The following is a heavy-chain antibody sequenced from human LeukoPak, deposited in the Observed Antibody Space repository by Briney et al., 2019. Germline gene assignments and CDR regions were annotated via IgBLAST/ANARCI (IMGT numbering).Heavy chain of an antibody. J-gene: IGHJ6*03. CDR3: ASSTGRGHYYYYYMDV. CDR2: IIPIFGTA. D-gene: IGHD6-25*01. Sequence: ASVKVSCKASGGTFSSYAISWVRQAPGQGLEWMGGIIPIFGTANYAQKFQGRVTITADESTSTAYMELSSLRSEDTAVYYCASSTGRGHYYYYYMDVWGKGTTVTVSS. V-gene: IGHV1-69*13. CDR1: GGTFSSYA.